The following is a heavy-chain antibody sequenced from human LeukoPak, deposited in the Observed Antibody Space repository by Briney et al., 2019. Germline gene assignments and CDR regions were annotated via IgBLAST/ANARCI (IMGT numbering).Heavy chain of an antibody. CDR1: GFTFRSYG. V-gene: IGHV3-30-3*01. D-gene: IGHD6-19*01. CDR3: ARDLSGWYTFDC. Sequence: PGRSLRLSCAASGFTFRSYGIHWVRQAPGKGLEWVAAISYDGSKKYYADSVKGRFTISRDNSKNTLYVQMNSLRVEDTAVYYCARDLSGWYTFDCWGQGTLVTVSS. J-gene: IGHJ4*02. CDR2: ISYDGSKK.